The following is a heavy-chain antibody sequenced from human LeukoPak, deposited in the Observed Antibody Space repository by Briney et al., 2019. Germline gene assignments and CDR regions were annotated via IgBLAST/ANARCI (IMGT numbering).Heavy chain of an antibody. Sequence: PGRSLRPSCAASGFTFSIYAMDWVRQAPGKGLVWVSRISRDGDNTDYADSVKGRFTISSDNAKNTLYLLLNSLRAEDTAVYFCARYLFVSWGQGTLVTVSS. CDR2: ISRDGDNT. V-gene: IGHV3-74*01. J-gene: IGHJ4*02. CDR3: ARYLFVS. CDR1: GFTFSIYA.